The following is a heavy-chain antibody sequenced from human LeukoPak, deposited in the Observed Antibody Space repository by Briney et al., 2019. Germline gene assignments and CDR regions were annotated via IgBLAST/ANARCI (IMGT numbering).Heavy chain of an antibody. D-gene: IGHD5-12*01. CDR2: ISDDETYK. CDR1: GFTFNSYS. V-gene: IGHV3-30-3*01. Sequence: PGRSLRLSCAASGFTFNSYSMHWVRQAPGKGLEWVTAISDDETYKFCADSVKGRFTTSRDNAKNSLYLQMNSLRAEDTAFYYCAINGGGDSGYGNFDYWGQGTLVTVSS. J-gene: IGHJ4*02. CDR3: AINGGGDSGYGNFDY.